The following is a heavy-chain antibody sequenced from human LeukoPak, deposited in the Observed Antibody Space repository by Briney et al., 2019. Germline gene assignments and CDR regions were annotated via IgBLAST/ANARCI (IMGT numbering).Heavy chain of an antibody. CDR1: GASISSHY. J-gene: IGHJ4*02. D-gene: IGHD1-26*01. V-gene: IGHV4-59*08. CDR3: ASLGGTYDY. CDR2: NYYTGIT. Sequence: PSETLSLTCTVPGASISSHYGASIQQPPARGLEWIGYNYYTGITNFSPSLKSRVAISIASSKNQVSLKLASVTAADTAVYYCASLGGTYDYWGQGALVTVSS.